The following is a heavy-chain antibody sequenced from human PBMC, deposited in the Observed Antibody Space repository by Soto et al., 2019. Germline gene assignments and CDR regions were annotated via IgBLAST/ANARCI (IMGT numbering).Heavy chain of an antibody. CDR1: GFTFSSYW. D-gene: IGHD6-6*01. J-gene: IGHJ4*02. CDR3: ARDGGEVEYSSSFDY. V-gene: IGHV3-7*01. Sequence: GGSLRLSYAASGFTFSSYWMSWVRQAPGKGLEWVANIKQDGSEKYYVASVKGRFTISRDNAKNSLYLQMNSLRAEDTAVYYCARDGGEVEYSSSFDYWGQGTLVTVSS. CDR2: IKQDGSEK.